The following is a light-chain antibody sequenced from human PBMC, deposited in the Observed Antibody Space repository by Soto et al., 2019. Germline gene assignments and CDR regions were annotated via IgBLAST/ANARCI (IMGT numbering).Light chain of an antibody. CDR3: TQTYFIPQP. CDR2: EVS. Sequence: DVQMTQSPSSVSASVGDRVTIACRASQDINKWLAWYQQKSGSAPRLLSYEVSGLQSGVPSQVSGSGAGTHFVLTICNFQAEDSITYFCTQTYFIPQPFGHGTKV. V-gene: IGKV1-12*01. J-gene: IGKJ1*01. CDR1: QDINKW.